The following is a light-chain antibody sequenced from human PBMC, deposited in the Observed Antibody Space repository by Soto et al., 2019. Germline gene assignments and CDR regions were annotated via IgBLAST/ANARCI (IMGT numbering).Light chain of an antibody. Sequence: EIVMTQSPATLSVSPGDKATLSCRASQNIDINIVWYQQKPGQAPRLLVFRASTRATGGPARFSGSGSWAEFTLPISSLQSEDFAVYYCQQYHHRPPITFGQGTRLEIK. CDR1: QNIDIN. V-gene: IGKV3-15*01. J-gene: IGKJ5*01. CDR3: QQYHHRPPIT. CDR2: RAS.